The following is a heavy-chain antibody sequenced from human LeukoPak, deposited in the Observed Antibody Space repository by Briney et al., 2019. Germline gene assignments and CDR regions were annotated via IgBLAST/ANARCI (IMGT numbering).Heavy chain of an antibody. CDR3: AAVRYYDFWSDCYNWFDP. V-gene: IGHV1-58*02. J-gene: IGHJ5*02. D-gene: IGHD3-3*01. Sequence: SVKVSRNFSILTFTSSAMQWARQARGLRLECIGWFVVGSGNTNYAQKFQERVSSTRHIATSTAYKELSSLRSEDTAVYYCAAVRYYDFWSDCYNWFDPWVQGTLVTVSS. CDR1: ILTFTSSA. CDR2: FVVGSGNT.